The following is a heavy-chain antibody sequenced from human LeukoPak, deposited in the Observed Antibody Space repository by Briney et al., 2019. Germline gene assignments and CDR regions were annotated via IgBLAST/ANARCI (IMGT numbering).Heavy chain of an antibody. CDR3: ARVKYYDFWSGYYAGNYYMDV. V-gene: IGHV3-7*01. D-gene: IGHD3-3*01. CDR1: GFTFSSYS. J-gene: IGHJ6*03. CDR2: IKQDGSEK. Sequence: GGSLRLSCAASGFTFSSYSMNWVRQAPGKGLEWVANIKQDGSEKYYVDSVKGRFTISRDNAKNSLYLQMNSLGAEDTAVYYCARVKYYDFWSGYYAGNYYMDVWGKGTTVTVSS.